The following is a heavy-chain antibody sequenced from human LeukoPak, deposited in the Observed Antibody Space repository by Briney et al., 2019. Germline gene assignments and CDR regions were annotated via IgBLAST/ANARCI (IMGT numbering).Heavy chain of an antibody. CDR2: INPSGGGT. Sequence: GASVNVSCKASGYTFTTYYMHWVRQAPGQGLVWMGLINPSGGGTRYAQKFQGRVTMTRDTSTSTVYMELSSLRSEDTAVYYCASGYKTGSVFDHWGQGTLVTVS. J-gene: IGHJ4*02. V-gene: IGHV1-46*01. D-gene: IGHD5-24*01. CDR1: GYTFTTYY. CDR3: ASGYKTGSVFDH.